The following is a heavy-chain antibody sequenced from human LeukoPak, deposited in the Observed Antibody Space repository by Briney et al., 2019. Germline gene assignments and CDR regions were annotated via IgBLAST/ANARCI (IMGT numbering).Heavy chain of an antibody. J-gene: IGHJ4*02. CDR1: GGSISSYY. CDR2: IYYSGST. V-gene: IGHV4-59*01. CDR3: ARATSGIAAAGQLYFDY. D-gene: IGHD6-13*01. Sequence: NPSETLSLTCTVSGGSISSYYWSWIRQPPGKGLEWIGYIYYSGSTYYNPSLKSRVTISVDTSKNQFSLKLSSVTAADTAVYYCARATSGIAAAGQLYFDYWGQGTLVTVSS.